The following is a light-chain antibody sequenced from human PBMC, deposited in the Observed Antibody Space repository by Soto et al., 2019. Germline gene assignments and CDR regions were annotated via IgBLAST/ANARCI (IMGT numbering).Light chain of an antibody. J-gene: IGLJ2*01. CDR1: SSDIGGYDY. Sequence: QSVLTQPASVSGSPGQSITLSCTGTSSDIGGYDYVSWYQRHPGKAPKLIIYDVNNRPSGVSNRFSGSKSGNTASLTISGLQAEDEADYYCTSYASGSSHVVFGGGTKRTV. V-gene: IGLV2-14*01. CDR3: TSYASGSSHVV. CDR2: DVN.